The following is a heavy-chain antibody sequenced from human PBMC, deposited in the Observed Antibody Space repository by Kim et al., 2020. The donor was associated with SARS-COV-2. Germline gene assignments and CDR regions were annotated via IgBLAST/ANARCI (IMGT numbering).Heavy chain of an antibody. V-gene: IGHV4-39*01. Sequence: SETLSLTCTVSGGSISSSSYYWGWIRQPPGKGLEWIGSIYYSGSTYYNPSLKSRVTISVDTSKYQFSLKLSSVTAADTAVYYCARQAWELPYFDYWGQGTLVTVSS. J-gene: IGHJ4*02. CDR1: GGSISSSSYY. CDR3: ARQAWELPYFDY. D-gene: IGHD1-26*01. CDR2: IYYSGST.